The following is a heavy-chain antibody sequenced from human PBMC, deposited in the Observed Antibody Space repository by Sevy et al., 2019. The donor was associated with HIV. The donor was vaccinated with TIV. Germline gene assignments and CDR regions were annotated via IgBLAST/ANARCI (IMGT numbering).Heavy chain of an antibody. CDR2: LDPEDGET. Sequence: ASVKVSCKVSGYTLTELSMHWVRQAPGKGLEWMGGLDPEDGETIYAQKFQGRVTMTEDTSTDTAYMELSSLRSEDTAVYYCATAVLDTAMSDAFDIWGQGTMVTVSS. D-gene: IGHD5-18*01. J-gene: IGHJ3*02. CDR3: ATAVLDTAMSDAFDI. CDR1: GYTLTELS. V-gene: IGHV1-24*01.